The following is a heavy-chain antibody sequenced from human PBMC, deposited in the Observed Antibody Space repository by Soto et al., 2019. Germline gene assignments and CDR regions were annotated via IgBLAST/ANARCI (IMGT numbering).Heavy chain of an antibody. V-gene: IGHV4-34*01. D-gene: IGHD3-9*01. CDR1: GGSFSGYY. CDR3: ARGHNDILTGTTSLDY. Sequence: QVQLQQWGAGLLKPSETLSLTCAVYGGSFSGYYWSWIRQPPGKGLEWIGEINHSGSTNYNPSLKSRVTISVDTSKNQFSLKLSSVTAADTAVYYCARGHNDILTGTTSLDYWGQGTLVTVSS. J-gene: IGHJ4*02. CDR2: INHSGST.